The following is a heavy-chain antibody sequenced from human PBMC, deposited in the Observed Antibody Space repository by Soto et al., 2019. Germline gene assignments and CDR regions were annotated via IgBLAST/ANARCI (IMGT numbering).Heavy chain of an antibody. CDR3: AKPLYSSGWYGWFDP. Sequence: WGSLIVSCASSGFTFSSYAMSWVRQAPGKGPEWVSAISGSGGSTYYADSVKGRFTISRDNSKNTLYLQMNSLRAEDTAVYYCAKPLYSSGWYGWFDPWGQGTLVTAPQ. CDR2: ISGSGGST. V-gene: IGHV3-23*01. J-gene: IGHJ5*02. CDR1: GFTFSSYA. D-gene: IGHD6-19*01.